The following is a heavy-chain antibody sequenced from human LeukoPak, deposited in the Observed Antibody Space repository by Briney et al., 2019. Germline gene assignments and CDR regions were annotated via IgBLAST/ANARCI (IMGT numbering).Heavy chain of an antibody. D-gene: IGHD1-7*01. Sequence: SETLSLTCAVYGGSFSGYYWSWIRQPPGKGLEWIGEISHSGSTNYNPSLKSRVTISVDTSKNQFSLKLSSVTAADTAVYYCARGTNYGGFDYWGQGTLVTVSS. CDR2: ISHSGST. CDR1: GGSFSGYY. CDR3: ARGTNYGGFDY. J-gene: IGHJ4*02. V-gene: IGHV4-34*01.